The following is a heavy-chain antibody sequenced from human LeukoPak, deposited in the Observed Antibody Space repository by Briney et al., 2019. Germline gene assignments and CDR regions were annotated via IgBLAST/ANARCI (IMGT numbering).Heavy chain of an antibody. CDR1: GYTFTGYY. CDR2: INPNSGGT. D-gene: IGHD2-2*01. J-gene: IGHJ4*02. CDR3: ARDLARVVVVPSATDY. V-gene: IGHV1-2*06. Sequence: ASVKVSCKASGYTFTGYYMHWARQAPGQGLEWMGRINPNSGGTNYAQKFQGRVTMTRDTSISTAYMELSRLRSDDTAVYYCARDLARVVVVPSATDYWGQGTQVTVSS.